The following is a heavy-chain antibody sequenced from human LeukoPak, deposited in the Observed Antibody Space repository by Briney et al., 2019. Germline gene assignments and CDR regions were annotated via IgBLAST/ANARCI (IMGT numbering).Heavy chain of an antibody. CDR1: GYTFTSYY. CDR2: ISPSGGST. D-gene: IGHD5-12*01. Sequence: ASVKVSCKASGYTFTSYYIHWVRQAPGQGLEWMGIISPSGGSTSYAQKFQGRVTMTRDTSTNTVYMELSSLRSEDTAVYYCARGGYSGFKMYYYYGMDVWGQGTTVTVSS. J-gene: IGHJ6*02. CDR3: ARGGYSGFKMYYYYGMDV. V-gene: IGHV1-46*01.